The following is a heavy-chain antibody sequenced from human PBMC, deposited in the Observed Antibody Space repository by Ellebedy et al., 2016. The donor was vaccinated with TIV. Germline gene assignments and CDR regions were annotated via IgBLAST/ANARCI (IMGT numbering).Heavy chain of an antibody. CDR3: ARRMKRIQLWSAGSPFDY. V-gene: IGHV4-34*01. D-gene: IGHD5-18*01. Sequence: SETLSLTCAVYGGSFSGYYWSWIRQPPGKGLEWIGEINHSGSTNYNPSLKSRVTISVDTSKNQFSLKLSSVTAADTAVYYCARRMKRIQLWSAGSPFDYWGQGTLVTVSS. J-gene: IGHJ4*02. CDR1: GGSFSGYY. CDR2: INHSGST.